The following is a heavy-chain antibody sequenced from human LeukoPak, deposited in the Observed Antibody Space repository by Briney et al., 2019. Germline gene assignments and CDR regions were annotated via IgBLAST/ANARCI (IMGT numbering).Heavy chain of an antibody. CDR1: GFTFSNAW. D-gene: IGHD2-21*01. Sequence: GGSLRLSCAASGFTFSNAWMSWVRQAPGKGLEWVANIKQDGSEKYYVDSVKGRFTISRDNAKNSLYLQMNSLRAEDTAVYYCAKPFIVVVAAAVDYFDYWGQGTLVTVSS. J-gene: IGHJ4*02. CDR2: IKQDGSEK. V-gene: IGHV3-7*01. CDR3: AKPFIVVVAAAVDYFDY.